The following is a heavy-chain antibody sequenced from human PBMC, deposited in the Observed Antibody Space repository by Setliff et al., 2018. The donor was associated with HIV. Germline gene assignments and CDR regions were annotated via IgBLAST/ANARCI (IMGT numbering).Heavy chain of an antibody. CDR2: IRFDGSNK. CDR1: GFTFSTFG. Sequence: GGSLRLSCAASGFTFSTFGLHWVRQAPGKGLEWVAFIRFDGSNKYYADSVKGRFTISRDNSKNTQYLQMNSLRAEDTAVYYCARDNGRYFDRGWFDPWGQGALVTVSS. D-gene: IGHD3-9*01. V-gene: IGHV3-30*02. J-gene: IGHJ5*02. CDR3: ARDNGRYFDRGWFDP.